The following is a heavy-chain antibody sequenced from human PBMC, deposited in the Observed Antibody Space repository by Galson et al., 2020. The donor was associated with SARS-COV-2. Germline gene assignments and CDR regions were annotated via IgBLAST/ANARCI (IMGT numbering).Heavy chain of an antibody. Sequence: GGSLRLSCAASGFTFSSYGMHWVRQAPGKGLEWVAVIWYDGSNKYYADSVKGRFTISRDNSKNTLYLQMNSLRAEDTAVYYCATMAVIGGFGYWGQGTLVTVSS. CDR1: GFTFSSYG. V-gene: IGHV3-33*01. J-gene: IGHJ4*02. CDR3: ATMAVIGGFGY. CDR2: IWYDGSNK.